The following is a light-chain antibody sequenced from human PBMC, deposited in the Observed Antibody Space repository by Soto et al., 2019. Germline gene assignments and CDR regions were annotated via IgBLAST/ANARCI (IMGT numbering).Light chain of an antibody. CDR1: SSNIGAGYD. V-gene: IGLV1-40*01. CDR2: GNS. J-gene: IGLJ3*02. Sequence: QSVLTQPPSVSGAPGQRVTISCTGSSSNIGAGYDVHWYQQLPGTAPKLLISGNSNRPSGVPDRFSGSKSGTSASLAITGLQAKDEADYYCQSYDNSLSGLWVFGGGTKLTVL. CDR3: QSYDNSLSGLWV.